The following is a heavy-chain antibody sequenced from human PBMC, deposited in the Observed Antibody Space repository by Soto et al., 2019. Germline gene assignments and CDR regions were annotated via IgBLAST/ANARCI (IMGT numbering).Heavy chain of an antibody. CDR2: INAGNGNT. V-gene: IGHV1-3*01. D-gene: IGHD1-1*01. J-gene: IGHJ6*02. CDR3: ARVRVNDAYYYYGMDV. CDR1: GYTFTSYA. Sequence: ASVKVSCKASGYTFTSYAMHWVRQAPGQRLEWMGWINAGNGNTKYSQKFQGRVTITRDTSASTAYMELSSLRSEDTAVYYCARVRVNDAYYYYGMDVWGQGTTVTVSS.